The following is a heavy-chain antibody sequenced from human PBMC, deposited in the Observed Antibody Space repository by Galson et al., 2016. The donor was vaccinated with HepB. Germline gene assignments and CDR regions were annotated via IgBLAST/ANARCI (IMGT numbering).Heavy chain of an antibody. J-gene: IGHJ6*03. CDR2: MSTSGST. Sequence: TLSLTCTVSGGSISSGGHYWTWIRQPAGKGLEWIGRMSTSGSTNYNPSLRSRLSISRDTSKKQVSLRLTSVTAADTAVYYSARAGGVFGDPYYFYYVDVWGKGTTVTVS. CDR1: GGSISSGGHY. D-gene: IGHD4-17*01. V-gene: IGHV4-61*02. CDR3: ARAGGVFGDPYYFYYVDV.